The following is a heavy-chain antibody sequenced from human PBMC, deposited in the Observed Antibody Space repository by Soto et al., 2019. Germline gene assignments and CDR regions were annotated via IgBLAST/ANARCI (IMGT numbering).Heavy chain of an antibody. CDR2: IYHSGST. CDR3: ARKDYDILTGYYFDY. Sequence: SETLSLTCAVSGGSISSSNWWSWVRQPPGKGLEWIGEIYHSGSTNYNPSLKSRVTISVDKSKNQFSLKLSSVTAADTAVYYCARKDYDILTGYYFDYWGQGTLVTVSS. CDR1: GGSISSSNW. V-gene: IGHV4-4*02. D-gene: IGHD3-9*01. J-gene: IGHJ4*02.